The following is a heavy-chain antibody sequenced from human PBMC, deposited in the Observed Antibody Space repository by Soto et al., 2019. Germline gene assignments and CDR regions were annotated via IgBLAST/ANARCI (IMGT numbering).Heavy chain of an antibody. CDR3: ASLDTYYDILTGAPDAFDI. V-gene: IGHV1-8*01. Sequence: ASVKVSCKASGYTFTSYDINWVRQATGQGLEWMGWMNPNSGNTGYAQKFQGRVTMTRNTSINTAYMELSSLRSEDTAVYYCASLDTYYDILTGAPDAFDIWGQGTMVTVSS. D-gene: IGHD3-9*01. J-gene: IGHJ3*02. CDR2: MNPNSGNT. CDR1: GYTFTSYD.